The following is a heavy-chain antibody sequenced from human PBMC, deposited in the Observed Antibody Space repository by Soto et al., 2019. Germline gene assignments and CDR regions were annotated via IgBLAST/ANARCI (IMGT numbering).Heavy chain of an antibody. CDR2: ISYDGANK. Sequence: QVQLVESGGGVVQPGRSLRLSCAASGFTFSNYGMHWVRQAPGKGLEWVAAISYDGANKFYPDYVKGRFTISRDNSKNTVYLQMNSLRGEDTAVYYCGKGRGWFGGNDYWGQGTLVTVSS. CDR1: GFTFSNYG. CDR3: GKGRGWFGGNDY. J-gene: IGHJ4*02. D-gene: IGHD3-10*01. V-gene: IGHV3-30*18.